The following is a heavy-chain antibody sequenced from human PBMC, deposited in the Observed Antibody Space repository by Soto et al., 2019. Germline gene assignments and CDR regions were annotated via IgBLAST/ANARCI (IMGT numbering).Heavy chain of an antibody. D-gene: IGHD3-22*01. Sequence: KTSETLSLTCAVYGGSFSGYYWSWIRQPPGKGLEWIGEINHSGSTNYNPSLKSRVTISVVTSKNQFSLKLSSVTAADTAVYYCARGDTMIVVDYWGQGTLVTVSS. V-gene: IGHV4-34*01. CDR2: INHSGST. CDR1: GGSFSGYY. J-gene: IGHJ4*02. CDR3: ARGDTMIVVDY.